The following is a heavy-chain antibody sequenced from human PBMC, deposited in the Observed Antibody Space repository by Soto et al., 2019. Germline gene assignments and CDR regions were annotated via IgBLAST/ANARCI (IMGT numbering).Heavy chain of an antibody. CDR2: ISYDGSNK. CDR1: GFTFSSYG. CDR3: AKDDWEAPGAEYFQH. Sequence: QVQLVESGGGVVQPGRSLRLYCAASGFTFSSYGMHWVRQAPGKGLEWVAVISYDGSNKYYADSVKGRFTISRDNSKNSLYLQMNSLRGEDTAVYYCAKDDWEAPGAEYFQHWGQGTLGTVSS. J-gene: IGHJ1*01. D-gene: IGHD3-9*01. V-gene: IGHV3-30*18.